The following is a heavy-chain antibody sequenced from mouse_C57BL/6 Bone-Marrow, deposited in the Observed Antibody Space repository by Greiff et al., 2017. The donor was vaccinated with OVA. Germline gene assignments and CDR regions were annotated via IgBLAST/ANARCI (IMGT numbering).Heavy chain of an antibody. D-gene: IGHD1-1*02. V-gene: IGHV2-2*01. CDR1: GFSLTSYG. CDR3: ARIGWSY. CDR2: IWSGGST. J-gene: IGHJ2*01. Sequence: VKLVESGPGLVQPSQSLSITCTVSGFSLTSYGVHWVRQSPGQGLEWLGVIWSGGSTDYNAAFISRLSISKDNSKSQVFFKMTSQQADETAIYYGARIGWSYWGQGTTLTVSA.